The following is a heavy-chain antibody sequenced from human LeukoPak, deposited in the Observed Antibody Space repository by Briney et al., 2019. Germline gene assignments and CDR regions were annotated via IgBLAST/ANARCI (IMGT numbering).Heavy chain of an antibody. V-gene: IGHV3-30*02. J-gene: IGHJ4*02. CDR1: GFTFSSYG. D-gene: IGHD3-16*02. Sequence: GGSLRLSCAASGFTFSSYGMHWVRQAPGKGLEWVAFIRYDGSNKYYADSVKGRFTISRDNSKNTLYLQMNSLRAEDTAVYYCAKSRRRNYDYVWGSYRPSPLLDYWGQGTLVTVSS. CDR2: IRYDGSNK. CDR3: AKSRRRNYDYVWGSYRPSPLLDY.